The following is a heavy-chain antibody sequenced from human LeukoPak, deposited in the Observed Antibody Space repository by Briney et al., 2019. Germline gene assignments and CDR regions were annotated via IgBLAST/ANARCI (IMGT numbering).Heavy chain of an antibody. V-gene: IGHV4-39*07. D-gene: IGHD2-15*01. CDR3: ARAAPTHDAFDI. CDR1: GDSISSSNCY. Sequence: PSETLSLTCTVSGDSISSSNCYWGWIRQPPGKGLEWIGSIYFSGGTYYNASLKSRVTISVDTSKNQFSLKLSSVTAADTAVYYCARAAPTHDAFDIWGQGTMVTVSS. J-gene: IGHJ3*02. CDR2: IYFSGGT.